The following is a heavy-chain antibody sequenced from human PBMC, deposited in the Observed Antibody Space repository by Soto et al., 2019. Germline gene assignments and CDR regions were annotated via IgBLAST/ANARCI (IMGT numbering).Heavy chain of an antibody. CDR2: ISGSSSST. D-gene: IGHD3-3*01. J-gene: IGHJ6*02. Sequence: GGSLRLSCAASGFTFSSYALSWVRQAPGKGLEWVSSISGSSSSTYYADSVKGRFTISRDNSKNTLWLQMNSLKTEDTAVYYCTTDRLDLWSGYHYYGMDVWGQGTTVTVSS. CDR1: GFTFSSYA. V-gene: IGHV3-23*01. CDR3: TTDRLDLWSGYHYYGMDV.